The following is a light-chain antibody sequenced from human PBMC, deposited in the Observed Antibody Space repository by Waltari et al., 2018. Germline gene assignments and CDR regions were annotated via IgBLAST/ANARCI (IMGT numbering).Light chain of an antibody. J-gene: IGLJ3*02. V-gene: IGLV1-44*01. CDR3: VAWDDSLDGWV. Sequence: QSVLTQPPSASRSPGQSVTISCSGSRSKLRRNTVTRYQQILGTAPKLLIHSNSQRPSGVPDRFSGSKSGTSASLAISGLQSEDEADYYCVAWDDSLDGWVLGGGTKLTVL. CDR1: RSKLRRNT. CDR2: SNS.